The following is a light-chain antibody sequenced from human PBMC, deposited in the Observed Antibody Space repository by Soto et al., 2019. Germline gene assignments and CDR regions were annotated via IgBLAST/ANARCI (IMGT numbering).Light chain of an antibody. CDR3: QQYHTWPIT. CDR2: GAS. Sequence: ETVLTQSPATLSLSPGERATLSCRASQSISSYLAWYQHKPGQAPRLLISGASTGATGIPARFSGSGSGTEFTLTISSLQSEDCAIYYCQQYHTWPITFGGGTNVDVK. CDR1: QSISSY. J-gene: IGKJ4*01. V-gene: IGKV3-15*01.